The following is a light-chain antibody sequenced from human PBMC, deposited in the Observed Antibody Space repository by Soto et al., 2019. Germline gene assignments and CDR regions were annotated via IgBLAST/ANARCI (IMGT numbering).Light chain of an antibody. V-gene: IGLV2-23*01. CDR3: CSYAVTSSYV. Sequence: QSVLTQPASVSGSPGQSITISCTGTSSDVGVYNRVSWYQLHPDKAPKRMIYEDNKRPSGVSNRFSGSKSGNTASLTISGLHAEDAADYYCCSYAVTSSYVFGTGTKLTVL. CDR1: SSDVGVYNR. CDR2: EDN. J-gene: IGLJ1*01.